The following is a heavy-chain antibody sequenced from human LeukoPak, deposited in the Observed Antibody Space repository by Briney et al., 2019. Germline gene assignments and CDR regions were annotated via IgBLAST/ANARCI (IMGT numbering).Heavy chain of an antibody. CDR3: ARDAGDCGGDCPRWFDP. CDR1: GITFSSYW. D-gene: IGHD2-21*02. Sequence: PGGSLRLSCAGSGITFSSYWMHWVRQAPGKGLVWVSRINPDGTSTSYADSVKGRFTISRDNAKNTVDLQMNSLRGEDTAVYYCARDAGDCGGDCPRWFDPWGQGTLVTVSS. V-gene: IGHV3-74*01. J-gene: IGHJ5*02. CDR2: INPDGTST.